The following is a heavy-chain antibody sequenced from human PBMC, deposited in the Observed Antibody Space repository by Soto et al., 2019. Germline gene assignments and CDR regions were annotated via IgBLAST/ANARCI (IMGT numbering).Heavy chain of an antibody. D-gene: IGHD3-10*01. Sequence: GASVKVSCKASGYTFTSYDINWVRQATGQGLEWMGWMNPNSGNTGYAQKFQGRVTMTRNTSISTAYMELSSLGSEDTAVYYCARGLAFYGSGTYQVDDWGQGTLVTVSS. CDR2: MNPNSGNT. CDR1: GYTFTSYD. CDR3: ARGLAFYGSGTYQVDD. V-gene: IGHV1-8*01. J-gene: IGHJ4*02.